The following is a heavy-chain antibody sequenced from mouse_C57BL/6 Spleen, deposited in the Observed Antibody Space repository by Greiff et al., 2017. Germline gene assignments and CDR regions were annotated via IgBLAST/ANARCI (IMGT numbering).Heavy chain of an antibody. CDR3: AVYYDYLFDY. CDR1: GYTFTSYW. J-gene: IGHJ2*01. Sequence: QVHVKQPGAELVKPGASVKMSCKASGYTFTSYWITWVKQRPGQGLEWIGDIYPGSGSTNYNEKFKSKATLTVDTSSSTAYMQLSSLTSEDSAVYYCAVYYDYLFDYWGQGTTLTVSS. V-gene: IGHV1-55*01. D-gene: IGHD2-4*01. CDR2: IYPGSGST.